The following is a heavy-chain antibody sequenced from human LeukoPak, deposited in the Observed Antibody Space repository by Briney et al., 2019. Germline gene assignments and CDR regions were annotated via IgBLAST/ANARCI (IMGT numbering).Heavy chain of an antibody. V-gene: IGHV3-23*01. D-gene: IGHD1-1*01. CDR3: ATDRPHPRNEPTNFDY. J-gene: IGHJ4*02. CDR1: GFTFINFA. CDR2: ISGSGGNT. Sequence: GGSLRLSCAAPGFTFINFAMSWVRQAPGKGLEWGSAISGSGGNTYYADSVKGRFTISRDTSKNTLYLQMNSLSAEDTAVYYCATDRPHPRNEPTNFDYWGQGTLVTVSS.